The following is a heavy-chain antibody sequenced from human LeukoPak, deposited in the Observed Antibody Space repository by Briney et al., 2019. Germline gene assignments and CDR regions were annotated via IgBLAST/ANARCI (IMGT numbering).Heavy chain of an antibody. J-gene: IGHJ3*02. V-gene: IGHV5-51*01. CDR1: GYSFTSYW. Sequence: GESLKISCKGSGYSFTSYWIGWVRQMPGKGLEWMGIIYPRDSDTRYSPSFQGQVTISADNSISTAYLQWSSLEASDTAMYYCARRTPSYGSYYVFDIWGQGTMVTVSS. CDR3: ARRTPSYGSYYVFDI. D-gene: IGHD1-26*01. CDR2: IYPRDSDT.